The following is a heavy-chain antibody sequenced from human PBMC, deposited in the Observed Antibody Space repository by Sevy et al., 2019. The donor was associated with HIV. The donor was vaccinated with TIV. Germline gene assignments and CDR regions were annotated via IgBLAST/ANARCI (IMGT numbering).Heavy chain of an antibody. CDR3: AREGAPYRNIRYCSGDNCYYNWFDP. D-gene: IGHD2-15*01. Sequence: GGSLRLSCAASGFIFNDYAMHWVRQAPGKGLEWVAVISDDGNNKYYTDSVEGRFTISRDNSKDTLNLQMNSLGAVDTAIYYCAREGAPYRNIRYCSGDNCYYNWFDPWGQGTLVTVSS. V-gene: IGHV3-30*10. CDR2: ISDDGNNK. CDR1: GFIFNDYA. J-gene: IGHJ5*02.